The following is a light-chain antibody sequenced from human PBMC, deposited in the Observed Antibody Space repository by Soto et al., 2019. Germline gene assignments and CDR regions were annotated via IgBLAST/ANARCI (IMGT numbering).Light chain of an antibody. V-gene: IGKV1-5*03. CDR1: QSISSW. Sequence: DIQMTQSPSTLSASVGDRVTITCRASQSISSWLAWYQQKPGKAPKLLIYKASSLESGGPSRYSGSGSGSEFTITISSLQPYDFETYYCQQYNSYSWTFGHGTKVEIK. J-gene: IGKJ1*01. CDR2: KAS. CDR3: QQYNSYSWT.